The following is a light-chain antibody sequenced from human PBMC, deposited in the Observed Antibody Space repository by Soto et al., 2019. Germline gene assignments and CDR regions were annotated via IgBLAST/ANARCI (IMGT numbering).Light chain of an antibody. V-gene: IGKV3-20*01. CDR2: VAS. CDR3: QKYDSSPRT. CDR1: QNIGSNY. J-gene: IGKJ1*01. Sequence: EIVLTQSPGTLSLSPGERATLSCRASQNIGSNYLAWYQQKPGQAPRLLIYVASSRATGIPHRFSGSGSGTDFTLTITRLEPEDFEVYYCQKYDSSPRTFGQGTKVEIK.